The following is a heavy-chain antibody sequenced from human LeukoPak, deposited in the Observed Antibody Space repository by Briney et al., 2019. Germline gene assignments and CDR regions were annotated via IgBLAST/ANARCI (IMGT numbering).Heavy chain of an antibody. V-gene: IGHV4-30-4*01. Sequence: PSETLSLTCTVSGGSISSGDYYWSWIRQPPGKGLEWIGYIYYSGSTYYNPSLKRRVTISVDTSKNQFSLKLPSLTSADTAVYYCARDLYYYDSSGYRYYYYGMDVWGQGTTVTVSS. CDR1: GGSISSGDYY. J-gene: IGHJ6*02. D-gene: IGHD3-22*01. CDR2: IYYSGST. CDR3: ARDLYYYDSSGYRYYYYGMDV.